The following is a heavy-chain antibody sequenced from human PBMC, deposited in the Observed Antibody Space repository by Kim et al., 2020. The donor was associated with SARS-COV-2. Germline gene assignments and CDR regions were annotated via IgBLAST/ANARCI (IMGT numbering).Heavy chain of an antibody. CDR2: IYHSGST. J-gene: IGHJ4*02. Sequence: SETLSLTCTVSGYSISTGYYWGWIRQPPGTGLEWVGTIYHSGSTYYNPSLKSRVTISVDTSKDQFSLRLSSVTAADTAVYYCGRGVAVAGSGHFDFWGQGTLVTVSS. CDR3: GRGVAVAGSGHFDF. D-gene: IGHD6-19*01. V-gene: IGHV4-38-2*02. CDR1: GYSISTGYY.